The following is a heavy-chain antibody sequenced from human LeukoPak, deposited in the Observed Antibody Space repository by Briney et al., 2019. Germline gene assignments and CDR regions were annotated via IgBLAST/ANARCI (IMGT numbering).Heavy chain of an antibody. J-gene: IGHJ6*02. CDR1: GFTFSSSW. CDR3: VRDRYYGMDV. Sequence: GGSLRLSCAASGFTFSSSWMHWVRQAPGKGLVWVSRINHDGSTTNYVDSVKGRFTISRDNAKNTLYLQMNSLRAEDTAVFYCVRDRYYGMDVWGQGTTVTVSS. CDR2: INHDGSTT. V-gene: IGHV3-74*01.